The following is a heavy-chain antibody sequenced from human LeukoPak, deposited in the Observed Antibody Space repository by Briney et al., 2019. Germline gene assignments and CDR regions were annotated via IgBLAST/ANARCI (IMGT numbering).Heavy chain of an antibody. Sequence: SETLSLTCTVSGDSFTSDYWSWIRQPAGKGLEWIGRIYSTGSTNYSPSLKSRATMSLDTSKTQFSLRLNSMTAADTAIYYCARGRSLALRGYCSGGSQCAYNWFDPWGQGTLVTVSS. CDR2: IYSTGST. V-gene: IGHV4-4*07. CDR1: GDSFTSDY. CDR3: ARGRSLALRGYCSGGSQCAYNWFDP. J-gene: IGHJ5*02. D-gene: IGHD2-15*01.